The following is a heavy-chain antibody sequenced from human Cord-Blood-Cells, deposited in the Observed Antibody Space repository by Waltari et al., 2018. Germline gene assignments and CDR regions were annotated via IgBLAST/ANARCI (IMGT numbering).Heavy chain of an antibody. V-gene: IGHV3-23*01. D-gene: IGHD3-10*01. CDR2: ISGSGGST. CDR3: AKFMVRGVKGFDY. J-gene: IGHJ4*02. CDR1: GFTFSSYA. Sequence: EVQLLESGGGLVQPGGSLRLSCAASGFTFSSYAMSWVRQARGKGLEWVSAISGSGGSTYYADSVKGRFTISRDNSKNTLYLQMNSLRAEDTAVYYCAKFMVRGVKGFDYWGQGTLVTVSS.